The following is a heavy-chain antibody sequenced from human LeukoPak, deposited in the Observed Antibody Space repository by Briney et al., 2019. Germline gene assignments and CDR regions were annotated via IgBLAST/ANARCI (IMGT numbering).Heavy chain of an antibody. Sequence: GGSLRLSCAASGFTFSSYAMSWVRQAPGKGLEWVSAISGRGGSTYYADSVKGRFTISRDNSKNTLYLQMNSLRAEDTAVYYCAKDKSSGWYGYFQHWGQGTLVTVSS. CDR1: GFTFSSYA. CDR2: ISGRGGST. D-gene: IGHD6-19*01. J-gene: IGHJ1*01. V-gene: IGHV3-23*01. CDR3: AKDKSSGWYGYFQH.